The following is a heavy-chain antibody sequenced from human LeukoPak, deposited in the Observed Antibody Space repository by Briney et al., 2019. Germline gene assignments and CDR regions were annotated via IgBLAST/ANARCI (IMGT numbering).Heavy chain of an antibody. CDR1: AGSISSYF. J-gene: IGHJ4*02. D-gene: IGHD3-22*01. V-gene: IGHV4-59*01. CDR2: IYYGGST. Sequence: SETLSLTCTVSAGSISSYFWSWIRQPPGKGLEYIGYIYYGGSTNYNPSLKSRVTISIDTSKNQFSLKLNSVTAADTAVYYCARGGDMSGTIIDYWGQGTLVTVSS. CDR3: ARGGDMSGTIIDY.